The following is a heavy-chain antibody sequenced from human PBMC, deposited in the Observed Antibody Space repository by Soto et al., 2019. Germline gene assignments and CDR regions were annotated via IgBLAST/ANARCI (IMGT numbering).Heavy chain of an antibody. D-gene: IGHD3-9*01. CDR1: GGSISSYY. V-gene: IGHV4-59*01. CDR2: IYYSGST. CDR3: ARRRYFEWAFDY. J-gene: IGHJ4*02. Sequence: SETLSLTCTVSGGSISSYYWSWIRQPPGKGLEWIGYIYYSGSTNYNPSLKSRVSISVATSKNQFSLNLRSVTAADTAVYYCARRRYFEWAFDYWGQGMLVPVSS.